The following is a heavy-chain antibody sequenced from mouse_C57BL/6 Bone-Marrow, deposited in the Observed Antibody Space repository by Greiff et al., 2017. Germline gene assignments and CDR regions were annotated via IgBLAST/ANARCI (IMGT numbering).Heavy chain of an antibody. V-gene: IGHV1-63*01. CDR2: IYPGGGYT. CDR1: GYTFTNYW. Sequence: VQLQQSGAELVRPGTSVKMSCKASGYTFTNYWIGWAKQRPGHGLEWIGDIYPGGGYTNYNEKFKGKATLTADKSSSTAYMQFSSLTSEDSAIYYCARKTRGGYWYFDVWGTGTTVTVSS. D-gene: IGHD1-1*02. J-gene: IGHJ1*03. CDR3: ARKTRGGYWYFDV.